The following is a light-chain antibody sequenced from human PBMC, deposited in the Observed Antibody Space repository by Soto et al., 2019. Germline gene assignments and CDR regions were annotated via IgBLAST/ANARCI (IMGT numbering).Light chain of an antibody. J-gene: IGKJ2*01. CDR3: QQYGSSHT. Sequence: EIVLTQSPATLSLSPGERATLSCRASRSVRSYLAWYQQKPGQAPRLLIYDASNRAAGIPARFSGSGSETDFTLTISRLEPEDFAVYYCQQYGSSHTFGQGTKLEIK. V-gene: IGKV3-11*01. CDR1: RSVRSY. CDR2: DAS.